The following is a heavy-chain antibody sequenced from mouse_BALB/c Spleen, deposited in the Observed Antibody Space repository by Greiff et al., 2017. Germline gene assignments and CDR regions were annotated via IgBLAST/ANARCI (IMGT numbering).Heavy chain of an antibody. CDR2: ISSGSSTI. CDR3: ARSGYGNWAMDY. CDR1: GFTFSSFG. J-gene: IGHJ4*01. Sequence: EVMLVESGGGLVQPGGSRKLSCAASGFTFSSFGMHWVRQAPEKGLEWVAYISSGSSTIYYADTVKGRFTITRDNPKNTLFLQMTSLRSEDTAMYYCARSGYGNWAMDYWGQGTSVTVSS. V-gene: IGHV5-17*02. D-gene: IGHD2-1*01.